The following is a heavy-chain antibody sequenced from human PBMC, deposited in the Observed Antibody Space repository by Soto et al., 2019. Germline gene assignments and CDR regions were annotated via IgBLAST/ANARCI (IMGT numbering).Heavy chain of an antibody. CDR3: AKEVSRGLDLNAFDI. D-gene: IGHD6-19*01. CDR2: ISWNSGSI. J-gene: IGHJ3*02. Sequence: GGSLRLSCAASGFTFDDYAMHWVRQAPGKGLEWVSGISWNSGSIGYADSVKGRFTISRDNAKNSLYLQMNSLRAEDTALYYCAKEVSRGLDLNAFDIWGQGTMVTVSS. CDR1: GFTFDDYA. V-gene: IGHV3-9*01.